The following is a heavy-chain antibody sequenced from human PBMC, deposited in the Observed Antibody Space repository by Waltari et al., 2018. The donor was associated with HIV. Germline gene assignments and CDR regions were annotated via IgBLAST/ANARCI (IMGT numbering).Heavy chain of an antibody. Sequence: EVQLLESGGGLVQPGGSLRLPCAASGFTFSSYAMSWVRQAPGKGLGGVAATSGSGGSSDYADCVKGHFTISRDNSKDTLYLQMNSLRAEDTAVYYCANIPDCVLGYFDYWGQGTLVTVSS. CDR2: TSGSGGSS. CDR3: ANIPDCVLGYFDY. J-gene: IGHJ4*02. CDR1: GFTFSSYA. V-gene: IGHV3-23*01. D-gene: IGHD2-21*02.